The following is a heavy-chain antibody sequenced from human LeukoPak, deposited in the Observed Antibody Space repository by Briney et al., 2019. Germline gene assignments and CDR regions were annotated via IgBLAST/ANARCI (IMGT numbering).Heavy chain of an antibody. CDR3: AKGSYYDSSGSFYSDY. V-gene: IGHV3-23*01. D-gene: IGHD3-22*01. CDR2: ISGSGDNT. J-gene: IGHJ4*02. CDR1: GFTFSSYA. Sequence: GGSLRLSCAASGFTFSSYAMSWVRQASGKGLEWVSGISGSGDNTYYADSVKGRFTISRDNSKNTLYVQVNSLGTEDTAAYYCAKGSYYDSSGSFYSDYWGQGTLVTVSS.